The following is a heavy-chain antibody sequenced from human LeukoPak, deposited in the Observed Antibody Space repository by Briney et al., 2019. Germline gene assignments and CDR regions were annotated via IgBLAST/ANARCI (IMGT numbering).Heavy chain of an antibody. CDR3: AGGVATNYYGMDV. D-gene: IGHD5-12*01. CDR1: GFPFSSYA. Sequence: GGSLRLSCAASGFPFSSYAMHWVRQAPGKGLEWVAVISYDGSNKYYADSVKGRFTISRDNSKNTLYLQMNSLRAEDTAVYYCAGGVATNYYGMDVWGQGTTVTVSS. V-gene: IGHV3-30-3*01. CDR2: ISYDGSNK. J-gene: IGHJ6*02.